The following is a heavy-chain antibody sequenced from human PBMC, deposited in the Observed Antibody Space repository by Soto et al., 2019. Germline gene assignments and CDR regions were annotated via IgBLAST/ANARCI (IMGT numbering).Heavy chain of an antibody. CDR2: INHSGST. J-gene: IGHJ4*02. D-gene: IGHD6-6*01. V-gene: IGHV4-34*01. CDR1: GGSFSGYY. CDR3: ARGSSSTDY. Sequence: SETLSLTCAVYGGSFSGYYWSWIRQPPGKGLEWIGEINHSGSTNYNPSLKSRVTISVDTSKNQFSLKLSSVTAADTAVYYCARGSSSTDYWGQGTLVTVSS.